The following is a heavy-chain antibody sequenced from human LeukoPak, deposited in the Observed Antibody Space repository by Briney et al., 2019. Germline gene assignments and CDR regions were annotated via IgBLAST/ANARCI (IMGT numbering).Heavy chain of an antibody. Sequence: PGGSLRLSCAASGFTFSSYSMNWVRQAPGKGLEWISYSTGSLNSIHYADSVKGRFTISRDNAKNSVYLQMNGLRLEDTAVYYCARTGLGLYSFDYWGQGIQVTISS. V-gene: IGHV3-48*01. CDR1: GFTFSSYS. J-gene: IGHJ4*02. D-gene: IGHD3/OR15-3a*01. CDR2: STGSLNSI. CDR3: ARTGLGLYSFDY.